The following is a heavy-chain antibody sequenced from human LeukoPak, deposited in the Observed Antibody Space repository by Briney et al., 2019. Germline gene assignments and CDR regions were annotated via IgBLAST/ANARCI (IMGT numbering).Heavy chain of an antibody. CDR3: ARDFTDYYYYYGMDV. V-gene: IGHV3-21*01. D-gene: IGHD3-16*01. CDR2: LRGDGGAT. Sequence: GGSLRLSCVASQFTFNNFAMNWVRQAPGKGLEWVAALRGDGGATYHADSVKGRFTISRDNAKNSLYLQMNSLRAEDTAVYYCARDFTDYYYYYGMDVWGQGTTVTVSS. J-gene: IGHJ6*02. CDR1: QFTFNNFA.